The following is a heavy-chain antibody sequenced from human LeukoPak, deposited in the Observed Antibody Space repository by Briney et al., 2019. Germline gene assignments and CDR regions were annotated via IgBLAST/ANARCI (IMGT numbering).Heavy chain of an antibody. V-gene: IGHV3-48*01. CDR2: ISSSSSTI. CDR3: ARGTTMITGEFDY. J-gene: IGHJ4*02. CDR1: GFTFSSYS. D-gene: IGHD3-22*01. Sequence: GGSLRLSCAASGFTFSSYSMNWVRQAPGKGLEWVSYISSSSSTIYYADSVKGRFTISRDNAKNSLYLQMNSLRAEDTAVYYCARGTTMITGEFDYWDQGTLVTVSS.